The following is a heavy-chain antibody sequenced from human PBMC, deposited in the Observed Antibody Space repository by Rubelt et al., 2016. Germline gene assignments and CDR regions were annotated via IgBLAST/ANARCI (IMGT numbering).Heavy chain of an antibody. CDR3: ARHNTYRLSDY. Sequence: QLQLQESGPGLVKPSETLSLTCTVSGGSINSRSYYWGWIRQPPGKGLEWIGSIHYSGGTYHNPSLKSRVTISVDTSKNQFSLKLSSVTAADTAVDYCARHNTYRLSDYWGQGTLVTVSS. J-gene: IGHJ4*02. D-gene: IGHD3-16*02. V-gene: IGHV4-39*01. CDR2: IHYSGGT. CDR1: GGSINSRSYY.